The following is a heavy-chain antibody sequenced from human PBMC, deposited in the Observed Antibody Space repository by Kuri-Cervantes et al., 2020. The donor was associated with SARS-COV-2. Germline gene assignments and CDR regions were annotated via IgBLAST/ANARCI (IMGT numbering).Heavy chain of an antibody. V-gene: IGHV4-34*01. CDR2: INHSGST. CDR3: PRPYYGMDV. J-gene: IGHJ6*02. Sequence: SETLSLTCAVYGGSFSDYYWSWVRQPPGKGLEWIGEINHSGSTNYNPSLKSRVTISVDTSKNQFSLKLSSVTAADTAVYYCPRPYYGMDVWGQGTTVTVSS. CDR1: GGSFSDYY.